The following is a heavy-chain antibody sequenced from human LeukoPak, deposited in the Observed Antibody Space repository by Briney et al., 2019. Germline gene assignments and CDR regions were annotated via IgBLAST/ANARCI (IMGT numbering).Heavy chain of an antibody. CDR2: ISNSGSKT. Sequence: GGSLRLSCAASGFTFSSYAMAWVRQVPGKGLEWVSAISNSGSKTYYADSVKGRFTISRDNSKNTLYLQMNSLRAEDTAVYFCARGPAYYDSVWASSAVPLDYWGQGTLVTVSS. J-gene: IGHJ4*02. V-gene: IGHV3-23*01. CDR3: ARGPAYYDSVWASSAVPLDY. D-gene: IGHD3-16*01. CDR1: GFTFSSYA.